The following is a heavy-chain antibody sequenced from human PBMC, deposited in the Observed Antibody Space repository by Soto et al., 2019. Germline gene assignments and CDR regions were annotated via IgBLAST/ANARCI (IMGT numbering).Heavy chain of an antibody. V-gene: IGHV1-46*01. J-gene: IGHJ6*02. CDR3: ARHAVVVVADNPFYGMDV. D-gene: IGHD2-15*01. Sequence: GGSVKESFKACGYSFTSYSIHLVRQAPGQGLEWIGIINPSDGSTSFAQKFQGRVTVTRDTSTSTVYMDLSSLRSEDMAVYYCARHAVVVVADNPFYGMDVWGQGTTVTVSS. CDR1: GYSFTSYS. CDR2: INPSDGST.